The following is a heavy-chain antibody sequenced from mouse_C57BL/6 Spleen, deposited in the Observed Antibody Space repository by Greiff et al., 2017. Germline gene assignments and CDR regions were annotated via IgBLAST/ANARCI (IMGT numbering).Heavy chain of an antibody. CDR1: GFTFSNYW. CDR2: IRLKSDNYAT. J-gene: IGHJ3*01. D-gene: IGHD6-1*01. Sequence: DVKVEESGGGLVQPGGSMKLSCVASGFTFSNYWMNWVRQSPEKGLEWVAQIRLKSDNYATHYAESVKGRCTISRDDSKSSVYLQMNNLRAEDTGIYYCTQLAGAYWGQGTLVTVSA. V-gene: IGHV6-3*01. CDR3: TQLAGAY.